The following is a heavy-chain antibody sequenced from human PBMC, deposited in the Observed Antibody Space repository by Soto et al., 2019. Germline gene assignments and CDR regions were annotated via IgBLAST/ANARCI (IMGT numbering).Heavy chain of an antibody. CDR2: ISSSSSYI. CDR3: ARYCSGGSCYGDAFDI. D-gene: IGHD2-15*01. CDR1: GFTFSSYS. J-gene: IGHJ3*02. Sequence: PGGSLRFSCAASGFTFSSYSMNWVRQAPGKGLEWVSSISSSSSYIYYADSVKGRFTISRDNAKNSLYLQMNSLRAEDTAVYYCARYCSGGSCYGDAFDIWGQGTMVTVSS. V-gene: IGHV3-21*01.